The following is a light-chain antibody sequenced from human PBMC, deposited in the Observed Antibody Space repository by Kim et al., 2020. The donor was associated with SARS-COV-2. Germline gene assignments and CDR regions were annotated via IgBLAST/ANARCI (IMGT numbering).Light chain of an antibody. J-gene: IGLJ2*01. CDR2: DKN. V-gene: IGLV3-19*01. Sequence: SSELTQDPAVSVALGQTVRITCQGDSLRSYYASWYQQKPGQAPVLVIYDKNNRPSGIPDRFSGSSSGNTASLTITGAQAEDEADYYCNSRDTSGNHYVVFGGGTQLTVL. CDR1: SLRSYY. CDR3: NSRDTSGNHYVV.